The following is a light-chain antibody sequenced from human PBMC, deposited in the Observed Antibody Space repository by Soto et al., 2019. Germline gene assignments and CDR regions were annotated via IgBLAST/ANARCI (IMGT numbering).Light chain of an antibody. J-gene: IGKJ1*01. CDR3: HQAKSFPWT. CDR1: QGISTY. CDR2: LTS. Sequence: DIQMTQSPSSVSASVGDRVTITCRASQGISTYLAWYQQKPRKAPKLLIYLTSSLQSGVPSRFSGSCSGTAFTIIISSLQPEDFATYSCHQAKSFPWTLGQGTKVDIK. V-gene: IGKV1-12*01.